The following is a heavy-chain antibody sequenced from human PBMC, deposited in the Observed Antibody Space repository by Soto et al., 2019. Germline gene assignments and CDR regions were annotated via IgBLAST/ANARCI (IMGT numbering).Heavy chain of an antibody. D-gene: IGHD3-10*01. J-gene: IGHJ4*02. CDR3: ARDRYGSGAFDY. CDR2: ISYDGSNK. Sequence: QVQLVESGGGVVQPGRSLRLSCAASGFTFSSYAMHWVRQAPGKGLEWVAVISYDGSNKYYADSVKGRFTISRDNSKNTLYLQMNSLRAEDTAVYYCARDRYGSGAFDYWGQGTLVTVSS. V-gene: IGHV3-30-3*01. CDR1: GFTFSSYA.